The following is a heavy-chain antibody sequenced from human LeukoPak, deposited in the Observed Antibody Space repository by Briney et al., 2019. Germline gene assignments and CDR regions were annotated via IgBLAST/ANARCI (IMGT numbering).Heavy chain of an antibody. V-gene: IGHV4-59*01. J-gene: IGHJ4*02. Sequence: SETLSLTCTVSGGSISSYYWSWIRQPPGKGLEWIGYNYYSGSTNYNPSLKSRVTISVDTSKNQFSLKLSSVTAADTAVYYCARGSYGSGSYWGQGTLVTVSS. CDR1: GGSISSYY. CDR3: ARGSYGSGSY. D-gene: IGHD3-10*01. CDR2: NYYSGST.